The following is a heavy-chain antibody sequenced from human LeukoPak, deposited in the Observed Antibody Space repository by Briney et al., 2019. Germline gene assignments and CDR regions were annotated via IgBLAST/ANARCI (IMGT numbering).Heavy chain of an antibody. J-gene: IGHJ3*02. CDR2: ISYDGSNK. V-gene: IGHV3-30-3*01. CDR1: GFTFSSYA. Sequence: GGSLRLSCAASGFTFSSYAMHWVRQAPGKGLEWVAVISYDGSNKYYADSVKGRFTISRDNSKNTLYLQMNSLRAEDTAVYYCARGGAVAVTADLGAFDIWGQGTMVTVSS. D-gene: IGHD6-19*01. CDR3: ARGGAVAVTADLGAFDI.